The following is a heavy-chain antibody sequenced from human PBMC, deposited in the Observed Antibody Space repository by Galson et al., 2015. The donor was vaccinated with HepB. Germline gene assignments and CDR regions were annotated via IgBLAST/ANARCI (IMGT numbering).Heavy chain of an antibody. J-gene: IGHJ4*02. Sequence: SLRLSCAASGFTFSSYAMSWVRQAPGQGLQWVSAISASGGKTYYADSVKGRLTISRDNSRNMVYLEMNSLRAEDTAIYYCAKEGVGSRGGPHVENWGQGTLVTVSS. D-gene: IGHD2-15*01. CDR2: ISASGGKT. CDR1: GFTFSSYA. CDR3: AKEGVGSRGGPHVEN. V-gene: IGHV3-23*01.